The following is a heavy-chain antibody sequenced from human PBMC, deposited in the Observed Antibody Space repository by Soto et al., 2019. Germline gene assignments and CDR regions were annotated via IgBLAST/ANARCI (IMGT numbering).Heavy chain of an antibody. Sequence: QLQLQESGPGLVKPSETLSLTCTVSGGSISSSSYYWGWIRQPPGKGLEWIGSIYYSGSTYYNPSLKSRVTISVDTSKNQFSLKLSSVTAADTAVYYCARRVAPNWFDPWGQGTLVTVSS. CDR3: ARRVAPNWFDP. CDR2: IYYSGST. V-gene: IGHV4-39*01. D-gene: IGHD2-2*01. CDR1: GGSISSSSYY. J-gene: IGHJ5*02.